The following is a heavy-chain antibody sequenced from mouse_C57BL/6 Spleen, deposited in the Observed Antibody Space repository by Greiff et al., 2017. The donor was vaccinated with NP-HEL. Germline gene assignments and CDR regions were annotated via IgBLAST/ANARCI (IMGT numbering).Heavy chain of an antibody. CDR1: GFSLTSYA. J-gene: IGHJ2*01. D-gene: IGHD1-1*01. CDR2: IWTGGGT. Sequence: VQGVESGPGLVAPSQSLSITCTVSGFSLTSYAISWVRQPPGKGLEWLGVIWTGGGTNSNSALKSRLSIGKDNSKSQVFLQMNRLQTDDTARYYGAKTTVVAYYFDYWGQGTTLTVSS. CDR3: AKTTVVAYYFDY. V-gene: IGHV2-9-1*01.